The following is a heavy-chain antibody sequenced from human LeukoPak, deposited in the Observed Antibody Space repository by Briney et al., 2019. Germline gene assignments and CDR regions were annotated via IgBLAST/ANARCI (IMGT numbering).Heavy chain of an antibody. V-gene: IGHV1-18*01. CDR1: GYTFTSYG. CDR3: ARDSQQLVRGYGMDV. D-gene: IGHD6-13*01. Sequence: ASVKVSCKASGYTFTSYGISWVRQAPGQGLEWMGWISAYNGNTNYAQKLQGRVTMTTDTSTSTAYMELRSLRSDDTAVYYCARDSQQLVRGYGMDVWSQGTTVTVSS. J-gene: IGHJ6*02. CDR2: ISAYNGNT.